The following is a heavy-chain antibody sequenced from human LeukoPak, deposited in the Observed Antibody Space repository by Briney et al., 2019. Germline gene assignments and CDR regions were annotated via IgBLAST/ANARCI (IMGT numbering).Heavy chain of an antibody. V-gene: IGHV3-30*03. Sequence: PGGSLRLSCAASGFTFSSYGMHWVRQAPGKGLEWVAVISYDGNNKFYADSVKGRFTISRDNSKNTLYLQMNSLRAEDTAVYYCARDGGGPDAFDIWGQGTMVTVSS. CDR2: ISYDGNNK. CDR3: ARDGGGPDAFDI. CDR1: GFTFSSYG. J-gene: IGHJ3*02.